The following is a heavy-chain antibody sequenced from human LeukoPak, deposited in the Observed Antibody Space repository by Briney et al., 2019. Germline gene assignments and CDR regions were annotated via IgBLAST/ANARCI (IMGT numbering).Heavy chain of an antibody. V-gene: IGHV3-23*01. CDR3: AQLYSLDY. CDR2: ISLSGDDT. J-gene: IGHJ4*02. CDR1: GYTFTTHA. Sequence: GGSLRLSCVDSGYTFTTHAMSWVRQAPGEGLEWVSSISLSGDDTYYADSVNGRSTISRDNSKNTVYLEMNSLRDDDTAVYYCAQLYSLDYWGPGALVTVSS. D-gene: IGHD2-15*01.